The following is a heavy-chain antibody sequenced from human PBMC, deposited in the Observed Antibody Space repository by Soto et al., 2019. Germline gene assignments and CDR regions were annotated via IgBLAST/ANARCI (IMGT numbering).Heavy chain of an antibody. J-gene: IGHJ6*02. D-gene: IGHD4-17*01. CDR3: ARSHGDYYYYYGMDV. CDR1: GGSFSGYY. Sequence: NPSETLSLTCAVYGGSFSGYYWSWIRQPPGKGLEWIGEINHSGSTNYNPSLKSRVTISVDTSKNQFSLKLSSVTAADTAVYYCARSHGDYYYYYGMDVWGQGTTVTVSS. V-gene: IGHV4-34*01. CDR2: INHSGST.